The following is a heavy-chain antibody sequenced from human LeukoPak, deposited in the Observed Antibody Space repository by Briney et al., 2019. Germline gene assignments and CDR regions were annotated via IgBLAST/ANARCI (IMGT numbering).Heavy chain of an antibody. CDR2: ISSSSSTI. J-gene: IGHJ6*03. V-gene: IGHV3-48*01. CDR3: AREKEGYCSRTSCYLDYYYYYMDV. CDR1: GFTFSSYS. Sequence: GGSLRLTCAASGFTFSSYSMNWVRQAPGKGLEWVSYISSSSSTIYYADSVKGRFTISRDNAKKSLYMQMNSMRAEDTAVYYCAREKEGYCSRTSCYLDYYYYYMDVWGEGTTVTISS. D-gene: IGHD2-2*01.